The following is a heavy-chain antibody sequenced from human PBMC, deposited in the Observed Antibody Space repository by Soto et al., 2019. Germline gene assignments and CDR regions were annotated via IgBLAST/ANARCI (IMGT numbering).Heavy chain of an antibody. J-gene: IGHJ6*02. CDR2: IIPIFGTA. D-gene: IGHD1-1*01. Sequence: SVKVSCKASGGTFSSYAISWVRQAPGQGLEWMGGIIPIFGTANYAQKFQGRVTITADESTSTAYMELSSLRSKDTAVYYCARVGGDWNEGYYYGMDVWGQGTTVTVSS. CDR1: GGTFSSYA. V-gene: IGHV1-69*13. CDR3: ARVGGDWNEGYYYGMDV.